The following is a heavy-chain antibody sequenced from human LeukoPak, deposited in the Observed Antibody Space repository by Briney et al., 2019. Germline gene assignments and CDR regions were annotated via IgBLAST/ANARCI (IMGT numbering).Heavy chain of an antibody. CDR1: GYTFTSYD. D-gene: IGHD6-13*01. CDR3: ARSKSSSWSDDAFDI. J-gene: IGHJ3*02. CDR2: TNPNSGNT. Sequence: GSVKVSCKASGYTFTSYDINWVRQATGQGLEWMGWTNPNSGNTGYAQKFQGRVTMTRNTSISTAYMELSSLRSEDTAVYYCARSKSSSWSDDAFDIWGQGTMVTVSS. V-gene: IGHV1-8*01.